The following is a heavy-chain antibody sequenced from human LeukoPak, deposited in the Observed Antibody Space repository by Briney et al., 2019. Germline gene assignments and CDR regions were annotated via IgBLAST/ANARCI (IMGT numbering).Heavy chain of an antibody. CDR3: TRGSQSDYYYGMDV. V-gene: IGHV3-73*01. CDR2: IRSRTNTYAT. J-gene: IGHJ6*02. Sequence: GGSLRLSCAASGFTFSGSAMHWVRQASGKGLEWVGRIRSRTNTYATAYAASVKGRFTISRDDSKNMAYPHMNSLKTDDTAVYYCTRGSQSDYYYGMDVWGQGTTVTVSS. CDR1: GFTFSGSA.